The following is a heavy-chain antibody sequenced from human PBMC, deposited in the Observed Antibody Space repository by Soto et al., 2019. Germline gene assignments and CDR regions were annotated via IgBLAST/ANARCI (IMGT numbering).Heavy chain of an antibody. CDR2: IKGDGSDP. J-gene: IGHJ4*02. CDR3: ARGPVTAD. Sequence: GGSLRLSCATSGFTLNDYYISWVRQVPGKGLEWVGNIKGDGSDPHYVDSVKGRFTISRDNAENLIYLQMNHLRVEDTAMYYCARGPVTADWGQGTPVTVSS. V-gene: IGHV3-7*03. CDR1: GFTLNDYY.